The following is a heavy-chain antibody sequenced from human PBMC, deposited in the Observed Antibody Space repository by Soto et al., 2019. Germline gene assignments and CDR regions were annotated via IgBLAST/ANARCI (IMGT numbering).Heavy chain of an antibody. V-gene: IGHV1-18*01. CDR1: GYIFVNYG. CDR2: ISPYTGNT. D-gene: IGHD3-16*01. CDR3: VMVDNYVTPTPQDV. J-gene: IGHJ6*02. Sequence: ASVKVACKASGYIFVNYGIAWVRQAPRQGLEWMGWISPYTGNTHSASKVQGRLTMTTDTSTSTAYMDLGSLTSDDTAVYYCVMVDNYVTPTPQDVWGQGTTVTVSS.